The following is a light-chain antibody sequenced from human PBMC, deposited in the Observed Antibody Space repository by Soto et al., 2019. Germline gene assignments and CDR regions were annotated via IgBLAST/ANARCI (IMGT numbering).Light chain of an antibody. CDR1: GSNVGASYD. Sequence: QSVLTQPPSVSGAPGQTITMSCTGSGSNVGASYDVHWYQVLPGAGPRLLIYKNNTRPSGVPDRFSGSKSGTSASLAITGLRAEDEADYYCQSDDNILSGPLFGGGTKVTV. J-gene: IGLJ3*02. V-gene: IGLV1-40*01. CDR3: QSDDNILSGPL. CDR2: KNN.